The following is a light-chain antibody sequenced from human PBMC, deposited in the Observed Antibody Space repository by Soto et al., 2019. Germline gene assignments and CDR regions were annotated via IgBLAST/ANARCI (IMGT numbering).Light chain of an antibody. Sequence: EIVMTQSPATLSVSPGERATLSCGASQSVINNLAWYQQKPGQAPRLLIYDASTRATGIPARLSGSGSGTDFTLTISSLQSEDFALYYCQHFGGTTFTFGQGTRLEI. CDR3: QHFGGTTFT. V-gene: IGKV3-15*01. CDR2: DAS. CDR1: QSVINN. J-gene: IGKJ5*01.